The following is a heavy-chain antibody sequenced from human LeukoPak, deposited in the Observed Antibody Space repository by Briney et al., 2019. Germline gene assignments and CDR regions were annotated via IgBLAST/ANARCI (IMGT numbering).Heavy chain of an antibody. J-gene: IGHJ4*02. CDR1: GYTFTSYG. D-gene: IGHD3-22*01. V-gene: IGHV1-18*01. CDR3: ARVAWGNYYDSSGYYGYFDY. CDR2: ISAYNGNT. Sequence: VSVKVSCKASGYTFTSYGISWVRQAPGQGLEWMGWISAYNGNTNYAQKLQGRVTMTTDTSTSTAYMELRSLRSDDTAVYYCARVAWGNYYDSSGYYGYFDYWGQGTLVTVSS.